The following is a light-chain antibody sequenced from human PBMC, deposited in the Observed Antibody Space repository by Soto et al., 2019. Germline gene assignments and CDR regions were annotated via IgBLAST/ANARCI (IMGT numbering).Light chain of an antibody. CDR1: QSVSSSY. V-gene: IGKV3-20*01. Sequence: EIVFTQSPGTLSLSPGERATLSCRASQSVSSSYLACYQQKPGQAPRLLISGTSNRATGIPDRFSGSGSGTDFTLTISRLEPEDFAVYYCQQYGSSPLTFGGGTKVEIK. CDR2: GTS. CDR3: QQYGSSPLT. J-gene: IGKJ4*01.